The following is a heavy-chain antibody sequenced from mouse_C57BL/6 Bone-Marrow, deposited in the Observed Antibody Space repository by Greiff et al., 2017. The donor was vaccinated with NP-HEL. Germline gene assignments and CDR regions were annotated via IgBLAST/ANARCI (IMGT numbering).Heavy chain of an antibody. CDR3: ARGGQLRLRPFAY. V-gene: IGHV1-19*01. Sequence: VQLQQSGPVLVKPGASVKMSCKASGYTFTDYYMNWVKQSHGKSLEWIGVINPYNGGTSYNQKFKGKATLTVDKSSSTAYMELNSLTSEDSAVYYCARGGQLRLRPFAYWGQGTLVTVSA. J-gene: IGHJ3*01. CDR2: INPYNGGT. D-gene: IGHD3-2*02. CDR1: GYTFTDYY.